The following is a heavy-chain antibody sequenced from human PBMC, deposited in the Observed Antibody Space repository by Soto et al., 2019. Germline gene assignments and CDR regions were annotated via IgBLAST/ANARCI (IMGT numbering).Heavy chain of an antibody. D-gene: IGHD2-15*01. CDR2: IFGSGAPT. V-gene: IGHV3-23*01. Sequence: EVQLLESGGGLVHPGGSLRLSCAASGFTFSHYAMSWVRPAPGKGLQWVSTIFGSGAPTHYADSVKGRFGISRDNSNNMLFLEMNSLKDEATALYYCTREASSWCFACDLGGQGTRVAVSS. J-gene: IGHJ3*01. CDR1: GFTFSHYA. CDR3: TREASSWCFACDL.